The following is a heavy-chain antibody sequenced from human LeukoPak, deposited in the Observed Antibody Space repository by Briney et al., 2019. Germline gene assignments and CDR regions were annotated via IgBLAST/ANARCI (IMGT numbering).Heavy chain of an antibody. J-gene: IGHJ1*01. CDR1: GYTFTGYY. CDR2: INPNSGGT. Sequence: ASVKVSCKASGYTFTGYYMHWVRQAPGQGLEWMGWINPNSGGTNYAQKFQGWVTMTRDTSISTAYMELSRLRSDDTAVYYCAREGIAAAGIQHWGQGTLVTVSS. V-gene: IGHV1-2*04. D-gene: IGHD6-13*01. CDR3: AREGIAAAGIQH.